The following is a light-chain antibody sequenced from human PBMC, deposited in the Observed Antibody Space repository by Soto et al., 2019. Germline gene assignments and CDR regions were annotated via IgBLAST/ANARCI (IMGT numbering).Light chain of an antibody. CDR3: QQANSFPIT. V-gene: IGKV1-12*01. CDR1: QDIRSW. J-gene: IGKJ5*01. CDR2: AAS. Sequence: DIQLTQSPSSVSASIGDRVTITCWASQDIRSWLAWYQQKAGKAPKLVISAASTLQRGVPSRFSGSGFETNFTLAITSLQPEDFATYYCQQANSFPITFGQGTRLDIK.